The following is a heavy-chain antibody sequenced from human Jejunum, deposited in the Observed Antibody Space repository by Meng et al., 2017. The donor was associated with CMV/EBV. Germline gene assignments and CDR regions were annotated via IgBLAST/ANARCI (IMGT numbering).Heavy chain of an antibody. CDR2: ITHSGST. Sequence: QVPLQQWGAGLLKPSETLSLTCGVYGAPFSGYWSWVRQPPGKGLEWIGEITHSGSTNYNVSLKNRVTISIDTSKNQFSLKLSSVTATDTAVYYCAPGFRSWSGSYSSWGQGTLVTVSS. CDR3: APGFRSWSGSYSS. CDR1: GAPFSGY. V-gene: IGHV4-34*01. J-gene: IGHJ4*02. D-gene: IGHD1-26*01.